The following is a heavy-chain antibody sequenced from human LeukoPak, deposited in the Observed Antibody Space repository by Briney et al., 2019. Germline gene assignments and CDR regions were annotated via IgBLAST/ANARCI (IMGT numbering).Heavy chain of an antibody. Sequence: ASVKVSCKASGYIFTGYYMHWVRQAPGQGLEWMGWINPNSGDTNYAQKFQGRVTMTRDTSISTAYMELSRLRSDDTAVYYCARVRYRLAETYIDYWGQGTLVGVSS. CDR2: INPNSGDT. CDR3: ARVRYRLAETYIDY. CDR1: GYIFTGYY. D-gene: IGHD3-16*01. J-gene: IGHJ4*02. V-gene: IGHV1-2*02.